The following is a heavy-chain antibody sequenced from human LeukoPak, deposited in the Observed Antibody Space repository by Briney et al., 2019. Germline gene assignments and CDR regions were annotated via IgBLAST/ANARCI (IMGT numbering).Heavy chain of an antibody. D-gene: IGHD2-2*01. J-gene: IGHJ4*02. V-gene: IGHV3-23*01. CDR3: AKVAPAAIRCPFDY. Sequence: GGSLRLSCAASGFTFGRSAMSWVRQAPGKGLEWVSAISGSGAGTYNADSVKGRFTISRDNSKNTLYLQMNSLRAEDTAVYYCAKVAPAAIRCPFDYWGQGTLVTVSS. CDR2: ISGSGAGT. CDR1: GFTFGRSA.